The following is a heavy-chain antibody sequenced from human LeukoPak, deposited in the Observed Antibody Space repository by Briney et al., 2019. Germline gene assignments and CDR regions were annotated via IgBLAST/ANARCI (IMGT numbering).Heavy chain of an antibody. CDR3: VRDHITMVRGASGGYFDY. D-gene: IGHD3-10*01. CDR1: GGSISSGGYY. CDR2: IYYSGST. J-gene: IGHJ4*02. V-gene: IGHV4-31*03. Sequence: SETLSLTCTVSGGSISSGGYYWSWIRQHPGKGLEWIGYIYYSGSTYYNPSLKSRVTISVDTSKNQFSLKLSSVTAADTAVYYCVRDHITMVRGASGGYFDYWGQGTLVTVSS.